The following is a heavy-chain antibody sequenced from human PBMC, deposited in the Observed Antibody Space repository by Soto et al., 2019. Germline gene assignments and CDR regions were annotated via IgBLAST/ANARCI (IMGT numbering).Heavy chain of an antibody. CDR1: GYPVTAYY. J-gene: IGHJ3*02. CDR2: INPATGAA. V-gene: IGHV1-2*02. CDR3: ARGGGVGVAGSAAFDM. D-gene: IGHD3-3*01. Sequence: QLHLVQSGAVVKKPGASVTVSCSASGYPVTAYYMHWVRQAPGRGLEWMGGINPATGAAKYTQTFQGRVPRTRDRPTSTAFMELSGRTSKDTAVFYWARGGGVGVAGSAAFDMWGQGTMVTVSS.